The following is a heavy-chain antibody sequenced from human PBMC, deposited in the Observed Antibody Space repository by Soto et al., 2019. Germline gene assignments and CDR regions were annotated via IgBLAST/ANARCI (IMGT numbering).Heavy chain of an antibody. Sequence: PGGSLRLSCAASGFMFSNHGMHWVRQAPGKGLEWVAMISYDGSDKYFSDSVKGRLTISRDNSKNTVSLEMNSLRTKDTAAYYCAKGVPSPTQHAFDIWGQGTMVTVSS. J-gene: IGHJ3*02. CDR3: AKGVPSPTQHAFDI. V-gene: IGHV3-30*18. CDR1: GFMFSNHG. CDR2: ISYDGSDK.